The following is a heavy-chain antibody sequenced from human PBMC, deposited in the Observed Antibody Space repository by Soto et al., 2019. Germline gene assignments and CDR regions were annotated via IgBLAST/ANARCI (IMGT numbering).Heavy chain of an antibody. CDR2: IKKDGSKI. J-gene: IGHJ3*02. D-gene: IGHD6-13*01. V-gene: IGHV3-7*05. CDR3: GRDVSPGSSSLYLDAFDI. CDR1: GFSFGSSW. Sequence: EVQLVESGGDLVQPGGSLRLSCAASGFSFGSSWMTWVRQAPGKGLEWVANIKKDGSKINYLDSVRGRFTVSRDNAKKSLYLEMNSLRAEDTALYYSGRDVSPGSSSLYLDAFDIWGQGTMVTVSS.